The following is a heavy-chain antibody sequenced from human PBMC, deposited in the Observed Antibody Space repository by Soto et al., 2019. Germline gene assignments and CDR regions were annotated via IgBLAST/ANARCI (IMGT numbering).Heavy chain of an antibody. D-gene: IGHD2-8*01. Sequence: QVQLQESGPGLVKPSETLSLTCTVSGGSVSSPTYYWSWIRQPPGKGLEWIGYMYYSGSTNYNPSLKSRVTISLDTAKNQSSRKLSYVTAADTAVYYCAGGRGNVNTWFDPWGQGTLVTVSS. V-gene: IGHV4-61*01. CDR3: AGGRGNVNTWFDP. CDR2: MYYSGST. J-gene: IGHJ5*02. CDR1: GGSVSSPTYY.